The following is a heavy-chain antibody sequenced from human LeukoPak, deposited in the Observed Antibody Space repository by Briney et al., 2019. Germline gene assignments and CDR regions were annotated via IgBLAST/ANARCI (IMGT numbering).Heavy chain of an antibody. D-gene: IGHD3-3*01. CDR3: ARARPPIFGVVIPYYFDY. CDR2: IYYSGST. V-gene: IGHV4-39*07. J-gene: IGHJ4*02. CDR1: GGSISSSSYY. Sequence: SETLSLTCTVSGGSISSSSYYWGWIRQPPGKGLEWIGSIYYSGSTYYNPSLKSRVTISVDTSKNQFSLKLSSVTAADTAVYYCARARPPIFGVVIPYYFDYWGQGTLVTVSS.